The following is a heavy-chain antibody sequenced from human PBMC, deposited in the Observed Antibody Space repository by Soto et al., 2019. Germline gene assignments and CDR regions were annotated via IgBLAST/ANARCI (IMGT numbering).Heavy chain of an antibody. D-gene: IGHD3-3*02. CDR1: GYSIISSDFY. CDR2: IFYLGSS. Sequence: SETLSLTCTVSGYSIISSDFYWGWVRQPPGKGLEWIGSIFYLGSSYYNPSLKSRVTMSVDTSKNQFSLRLRSVTAADTALYFCARHSLALRKNNWFDPWGQGIMVTVSS. CDR3: ARHSLALRKNNWFDP. V-gene: IGHV4-39*01. J-gene: IGHJ5*02.